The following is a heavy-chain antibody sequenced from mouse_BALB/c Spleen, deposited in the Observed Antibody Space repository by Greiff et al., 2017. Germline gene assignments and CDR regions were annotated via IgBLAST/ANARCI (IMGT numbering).Heavy chain of an antibody. Sequence: EVHLVESGGDLVKPGGSLKLSCAASGFTFSSYGVSWVRQTPDKRLEWVATISSGGSYTYYPDSVKGRFTISRDNAKNTLYLQMSSLKSEDTAMYYCARHEDPRWYFDVWGAGTTVTVSS. CDR2: ISSGGSYT. J-gene: IGHJ1*01. V-gene: IGHV5-6*01. CDR3: ARHEDPRWYFDV. CDR1: GFTFSSYG.